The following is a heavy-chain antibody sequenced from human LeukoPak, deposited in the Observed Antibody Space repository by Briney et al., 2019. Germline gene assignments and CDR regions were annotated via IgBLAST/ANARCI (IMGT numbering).Heavy chain of an antibody. D-gene: IGHD5-12*01. CDR2: IYYSGST. J-gene: IGHJ6*02. CDR3: ARDHVATTPTYYYYYGMDV. V-gene: IGHV4-59*01. CDR1: GGSISSYY. Sequence: SETLSLTCTVSGGSISSYYWSWIRQPPGEGLEWIGYIYYSGSTNYNPSLKSRVTISVDTSKNQFSLKLSSVTAADTAVYYCARDHVATTPTYYYYYGMDVWGQGTTVTVSS.